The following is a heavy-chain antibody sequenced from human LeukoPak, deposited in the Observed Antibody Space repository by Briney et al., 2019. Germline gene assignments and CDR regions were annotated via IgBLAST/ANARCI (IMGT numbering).Heavy chain of an antibody. Sequence: PSETLSLTCTVSGRSISSYYWSWIRQPAGQGLEWIGRIYTSGSTNYNPSLKSRVTMSVDTSKNQFSLRFISVTAADTAVYYCARASGYNYGNTYWYFDLWGRGTLVTVSS. D-gene: IGHD5-18*01. CDR3: ARASGYNYGNTYWYFDL. CDR2: IYTSGST. J-gene: IGHJ2*01. CDR1: GRSISSYY. V-gene: IGHV4-4*07.